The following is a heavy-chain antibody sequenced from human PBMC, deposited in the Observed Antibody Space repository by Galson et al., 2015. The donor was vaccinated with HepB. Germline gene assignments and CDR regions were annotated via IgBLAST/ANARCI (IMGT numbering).Heavy chain of an antibody. CDR2: IYSGGST. CDR1: GFTVSSNS. J-gene: IGHJ3*02. CDR3: ARVSGRAFDI. V-gene: IGHV3-66*01. D-gene: IGHD3-10*01. Sequence: SLRLSCAASGFTVSSNSMSWVRQAPGKGLEWVSVIYSGGSTYYADSVEGRFTICRDNSKNTLYLQMNSLRAEDSAVYYCARVSGRAFDISGQRTMVSVSS.